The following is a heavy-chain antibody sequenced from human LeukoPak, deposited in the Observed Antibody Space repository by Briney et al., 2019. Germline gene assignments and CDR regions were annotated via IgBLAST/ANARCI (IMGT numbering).Heavy chain of an antibody. J-gene: IGHJ4*02. V-gene: IGHV4-61*02. CDR2: IYTSGST. CDR3: ARAPEYGLYYFDS. Sequence: PPETLSLTCTVSGGSISSGSYYWSWIRQPAGKGLEWIGRIYTSGSTNYNPSLKSRVTISVDTSKNQFSLKLSSVTAADTAVYYCARAPEYGLYYFDSWGQGTLVTVSS. CDR1: GGSISSGSYY. D-gene: IGHD1-14*01.